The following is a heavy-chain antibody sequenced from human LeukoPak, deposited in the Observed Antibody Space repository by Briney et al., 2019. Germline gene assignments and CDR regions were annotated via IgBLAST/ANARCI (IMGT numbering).Heavy chain of an antibody. V-gene: IGHV3-23*01. D-gene: IGHD2-15*01. Sequence: RGSLRLSCAASGFTFSSYTMSWVRQAPGKGLEWVSAISGSGGSTYYADSVKGRFTISRDNSKNTLYLQMNSLRAEDTAVYYCAKAIQSYCSGGSCYGLDYWGQGTLVTVSS. CDR2: ISGSGGST. CDR3: AKAIQSYCSGGSCYGLDY. J-gene: IGHJ4*02. CDR1: GFTFSSYT.